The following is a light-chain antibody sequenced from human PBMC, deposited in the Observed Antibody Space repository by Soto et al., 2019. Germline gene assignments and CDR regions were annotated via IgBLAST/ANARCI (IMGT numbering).Light chain of an antibody. CDR3: CSYTSSSTYV. CDR2: DVS. V-gene: IGLV2-14*01. Sequence: QSVLTQPASVPGSPGQSITISCTGTSSDVGNYNYVSWFQQHPGKAPKLMIYDVSNRPSGVSNRFSGSKSGNTASLTISGLQAEDEADYYCCSYTSSSTYVFGTGTKVPVL. CDR1: SSDVGNYNY. J-gene: IGLJ1*01.